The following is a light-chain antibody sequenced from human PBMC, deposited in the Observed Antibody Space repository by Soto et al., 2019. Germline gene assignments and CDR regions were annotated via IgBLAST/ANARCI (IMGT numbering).Light chain of an antibody. CDR1: QSVSSTY. V-gene: IGKV3-20*01. CDR2: GAS. Sequence: ESVLTQSPGTLSLSPGERATLSCRASQSVSSTYIAWYQHKPGQAPRLLIYGASNSAPGIPDRFSGSGSGTYFTLTISRLEPEDFAVYYCQHYSASPPTYTFAQGTKLEIK. J-gene: IGKJ2*01. CDR3: QHYSASPPTYT.